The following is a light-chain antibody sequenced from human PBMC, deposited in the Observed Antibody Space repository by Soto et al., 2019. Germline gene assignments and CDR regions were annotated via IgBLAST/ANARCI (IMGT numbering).Light chain of an antibody. CDR2: GAS. J-gene: IGKJ1*01. CDR1: QSVDSAY. V-gene: IGKV3-20*01. Sequence: ESVLTQSPGTLSLSPGERATLSCRASQSVDSAYLAWYLQKPGQAPRLLISGASSRATGIPDRFSGSRSGTEFSLTISRLEPEDFAVYYCQQYDSSTWTFGQGTKVEIK. CDR3: QQYDSSTWT.